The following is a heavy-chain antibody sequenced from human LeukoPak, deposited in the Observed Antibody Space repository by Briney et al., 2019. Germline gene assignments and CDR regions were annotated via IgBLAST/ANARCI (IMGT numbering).Heavy chain of an antibody. D-gene: IGHD3-22*01. CDR2: ISGSGGST. CDR1: GFTFSSYA. J-gene: IGHJ4*02. V-gene: IGHV3-23*01. CDR3: AKPPPLWLFTFDY. Sequence: PGGSLRLSCEASGFTFSSYAMSWVRQAPGKGLEWVSAISGSGGSTYYADSVKGRFTISRDNSKNTLYLQMNSLRAEDTAVYYYAKPPPLWLFTFDYWGQGTLVTVSS.